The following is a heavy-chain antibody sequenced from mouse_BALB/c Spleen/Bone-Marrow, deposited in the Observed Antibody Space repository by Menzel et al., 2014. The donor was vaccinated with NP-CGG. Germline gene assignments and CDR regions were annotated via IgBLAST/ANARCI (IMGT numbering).Heavy chain of an antibody. CDR3: ARWMYYFDY. Sequence: QVQLQQSGAELARPGASVKLSCKASGYTFTSYWMQWVKQRPGQGLEWIGAIYPGDGDTRYTQKFKGKATLTADKSSSTAYMRLSSLASEDSAVYYCARWMYYFDYWGQGTTLAVSS. J-gene: IGHJ2*01. V-gene: IGHV1-87*01. D-gene: IGHD2-3*01. CDR1: GYTFTSYW. CDR2: IYPGDGDT.